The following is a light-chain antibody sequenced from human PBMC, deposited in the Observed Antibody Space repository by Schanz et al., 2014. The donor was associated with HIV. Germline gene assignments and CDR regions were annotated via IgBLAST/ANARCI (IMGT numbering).Light chain of an antibody. CDR2: DAS. V-gene: IGKV3-20*01. Sequence: EIVLTQSPATLSVSPGERATLSCRAGQSVNNYLAWYQQKPGQAPRLLIFDASIRATGIPDRFSGSGSGTDFTLTISRLEPEDFAVYYCQQSGDSGGTFGGGTKVDMK. J-gene: IGKJ4*01. CDR3: QQSGDSGGT. CDR1: QSVNNY.